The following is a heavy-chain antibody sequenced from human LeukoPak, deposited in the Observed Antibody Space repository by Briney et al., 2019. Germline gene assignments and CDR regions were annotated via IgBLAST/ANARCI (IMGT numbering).Heavy chain of an antibody. CDR1: GYTFTSYA. D-gene: IGHD6-19*01. V-gene: IGHV1-3*01. J-gene: IGHJ4*02. CDR2: INAGNGNT. Sequence: ASVKVSCKASGYTFTSYAMHWVRQAPGQRLEWMGWINAGNGNTKYSQKFQGRVTITTDTSTSTAYMELRSLRSDDTAVYYCARSGWAAEVDYWGQGTLVTVSS. CDR3: ARSGWAAEVDY.